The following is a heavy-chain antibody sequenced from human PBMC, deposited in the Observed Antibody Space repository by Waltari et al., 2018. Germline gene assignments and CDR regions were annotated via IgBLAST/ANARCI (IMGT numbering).Heavy chain of an antibody. J-gene: IGHJ4*01. V-gene: IGHV4-39*07. CDR1: GGSINTITYF. Sequence: QLQMQESGPGLVRPSETLSLTCAVSGGSINTITYFWGWIRQPPGKGLEWIASFSYNGNTYYNPSLKSRVTISGDTSKNQFSLLLSSVTAADTAVYYCARGLGAIYWGHGTLVTVSS. CDR3: ARGLGAIY. D-gene: IGHD2-21*01. CDR2: FSYNGNT.